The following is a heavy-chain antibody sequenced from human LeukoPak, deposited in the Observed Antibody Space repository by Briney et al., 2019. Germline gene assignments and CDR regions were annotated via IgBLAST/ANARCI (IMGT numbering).Heavy chain of an antibody. CDR1: GFPLSTYW. J-gene: IGHJ4*02. V-gene: IGHV3-7*04. Sequence: PGGSLRLSCAASGFPLSTYWMSWVRQAPGKGLEWVANINQDGSEKYYVDSVKGRFTISRDNAKSSLWLQVNSLRADDTALYYCARGSGHTIDYWGQGTLVTVSS. CDR3: ARGSGHTIDY. CDR2: INQDGSEK. D-gene: IGHD3-3*01.